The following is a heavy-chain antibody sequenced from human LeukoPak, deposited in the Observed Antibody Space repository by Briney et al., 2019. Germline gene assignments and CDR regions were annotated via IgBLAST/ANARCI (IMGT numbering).Heavy chain of an antibody. Sequence: SETLSLTCDVSGYSISSNYCWGWIRQPPGKGLEWIGSISHRGSTYYNPSLKSRVTISADTSKNQFSLKLSSVTAADTAMYYCARDLSVTAKFDYWGQGTLVTVSS. V-gene: IGHV4-38-2*02. D-gene: IGHD5-18*01. CDR2: ISHRGST. J-gene: IGHJ4*02. CDR3: ARDLSVTAKFDY. CDR1: GYSISSNYC.